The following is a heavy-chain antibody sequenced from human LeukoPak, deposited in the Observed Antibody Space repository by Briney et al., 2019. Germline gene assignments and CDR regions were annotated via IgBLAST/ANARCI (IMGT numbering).Heavy chain of an antibody. J-gene: IGHJ4*02. CDR3: ARDVYDYVWGSYRYVDY. CDR2: ISSSGNYI. Sequence: GGSLRLSCAASGFTFSSYNLNWVRQAPGKGLEWVSSISSSGNYIYYADSVKGRFPIYRDNAEKSLYLQMNSLRAEDTAVYYCARDVYDYVWGSYRYVDYWGQGTLVTVSS. V-gene: IGHV3-21*01. D-gene: IGHD3-16*02. CDR1: GFTFSSYN.